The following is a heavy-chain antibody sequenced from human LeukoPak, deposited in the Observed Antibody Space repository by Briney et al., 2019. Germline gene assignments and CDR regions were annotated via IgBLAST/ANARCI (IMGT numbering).Heavy chain of an antibody. CDR3: SKKGQSEDYGKPG. J-gene: IGHJ4*02. V-gene: IGHV3-23*01. D-gene: IGHD4-17*01. CDR2: ISRSDGST. CDR1: GFTLGTYD. Sequence: GGSLRLSCAASGFTLGTYDMYWVRQAPGKGLECVSSISRSDGSTYYADSVKGRFTISRDNSKNTLYLQMSSLRADDTAVYYCSKKGQSEDYGKPGWGQGTLVTVSS.